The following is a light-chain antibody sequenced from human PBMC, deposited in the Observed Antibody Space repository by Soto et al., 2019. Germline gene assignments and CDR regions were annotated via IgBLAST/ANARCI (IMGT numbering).Light chain of an antibody. Sequence: DTQMIQSPSTLSASVGDRVTITCRASQSISNCLAWYQQRPGRAPNLLIHTASTLKSGVPSRFSGSGSGTEFTLTISSLQPDDFATYYCQQYKSYSPTFGQGTKVEIK. CDR2: TAS. CDR3: QQYKSYSPT. J-gene: IGKJ1*01. V-gene: IGKV1-5*03. CDR1: QSISNC.